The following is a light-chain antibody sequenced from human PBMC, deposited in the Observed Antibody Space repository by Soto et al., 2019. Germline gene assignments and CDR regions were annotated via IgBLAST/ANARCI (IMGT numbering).Light chain of an antibody. CDR1: QSISSW. Sequence: DIQMTQSPSTLSASVGDRVTITCRASQSISSWLAWYQQKTGKAPKLLIYDASSLESGVPSRFSGSGSGTEFTLTISSLQPDDFATYYCQQYNSRMYTFGQGTKLEIK. J-gene: IGKJ2*01. CDR2: DAS. CDR3: QQYNSRMYT. V-gene: IGKV1-5*01.